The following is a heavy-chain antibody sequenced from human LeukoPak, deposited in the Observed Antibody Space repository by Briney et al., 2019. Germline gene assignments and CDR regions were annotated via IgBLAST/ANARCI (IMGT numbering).Heavy chain of an antibody. Sequence: SETLSLICAVYRGSFSGYFWSLIRQPPGQGLDWFGELNHCGSTNYNPSLKSRATISVDTSKNQFSLKLSSVTAADTAVYYCARMDDYVWGSYRYLPPYGMDVWGQGTTVTVSS. CDR1: RGSFSGYF. CDR2: LNHCGST. V-gene: IGHV4-34*01. CDR3: ARMDDYVWGSYRYLPPYGMDV. D-gene: IGHD3-16*02. J-gene: IGHJ6*02.